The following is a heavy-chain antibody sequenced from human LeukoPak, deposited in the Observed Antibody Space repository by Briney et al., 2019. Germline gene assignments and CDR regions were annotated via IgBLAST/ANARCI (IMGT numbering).Heavy chain of an antibody. CDR1: GGSISSGGYY. D-gene: IGHD3-22*01. J-gene: IGHJ5*02. CDR3: ARDHYYDSSGYYTRWFDP. V-gene: IGHV4-31*03. Sequence: SETLSLTCTVSGGSISSGGYYWSWIRQHPGKGLEWIGYIYYSGSTYYNPSLKSRVTISVDTSKNQFSLKLSSVTAADTAVYYCARDHYYDSSGYYTRWFDPWGQGTLVSVSS. CDR2: IYYSGST.